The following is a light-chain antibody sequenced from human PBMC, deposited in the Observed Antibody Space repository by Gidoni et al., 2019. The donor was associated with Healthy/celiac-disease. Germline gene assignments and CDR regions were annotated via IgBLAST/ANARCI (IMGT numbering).Light chain of an antibody. Sequence: DIQMTQSPSTLSASVGDRVTITSRASQSISSWLAWYQQKPRKAPKLLIYKASSLESGVPSRFSGSGSGTEFTLTISSLQPDDFATYYCQQYNSYSRYSFGQGTKLEIK. CDR1: QSISSW. J-gene: IGKJ2*03. CDR2: KAS. V-gene: IGKV1-5*03. CDR3: QQYNSYSRYS.